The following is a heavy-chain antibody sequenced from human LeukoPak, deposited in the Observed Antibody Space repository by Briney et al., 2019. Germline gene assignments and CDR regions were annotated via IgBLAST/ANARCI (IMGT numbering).Heavy chain of an antibody. Sequence: LSGGSLRLSCAASGFMFSSYGMHWVRQAPGKGLEWVAFIRYDGNNKHYADSVKGRFTISRDNSKNALILQMNSLRPEDTAIYYCAKNDGNYCDPWGQGTLVTVSS. V-gene: IGHV3-30*02. J-gene: IGHJ5*02. CDR1: GFMFSSYG. CDR3: AKNDGNYCDP. CDR2: IRYDGNNK. D-gene: IGHD1-26*01.